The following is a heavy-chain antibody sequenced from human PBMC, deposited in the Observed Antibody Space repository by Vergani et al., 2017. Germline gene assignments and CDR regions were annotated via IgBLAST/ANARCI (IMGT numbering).Heavy chain of an antibody. D-gene: IGHD3-10*02. V-gene: IGHV4-34*01. Sequence: QVQLQQWGAGLLKPSETLSLTCAVYGGSFSGYYWSWTRQPPGKGLEWIGEINHSGSTNYNPSLKSRVTISVDTSKNQFSLKLSSVTAADTAVYYCARGMFYPNFDYWGQGTLVTVSS. J-gene: IGHJ4*02. CDR3: ARGMFYPNFDY. CDR1: GGSFSGYY. CDR2: INHSGST.